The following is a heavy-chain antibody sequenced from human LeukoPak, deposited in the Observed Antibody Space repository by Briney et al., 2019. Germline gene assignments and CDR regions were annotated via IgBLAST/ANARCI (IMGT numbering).Heavy chain of an antibody. J-gene: IGHJ3*02. CDR3: ARAITGTTLGNAFDI. V-gene: IGHV3-53*01. CDR1: GFTVSSNY. D-gene: IGHD1-20*01. CDR2: IYSGGNT. Sequence: GGSLRLSCAASGFTVSSNYMSWVRQAPGKGLEWVSVIYSGGNTYYADSVKGRFTISRDNSKNTLYLQMNSLRAEDTAVYYCARAITGTTLGNAFDIWGQGTMVTVSS.